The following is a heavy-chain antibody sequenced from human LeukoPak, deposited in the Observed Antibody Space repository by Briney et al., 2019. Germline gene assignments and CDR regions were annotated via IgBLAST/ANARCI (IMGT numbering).Heavy chain of an antibody. J-gene: IGHJ4*02. CDR3: AKGYSGSYSYYFDY. CDR2: ISGSGGST. V-gene: IGHV3-23*01. D-gene: IGHD1-26*01. CDR1: GF. Sequence: GGSLRLSCAASGFMSWVRQAPGKELEWVSAISGSGGSTYYADSVKGRFTISRDNSKNTLYLQMNGLRAEDTAVYYCAKGYSGSYSYYFDYWGQGTLVTVSS.